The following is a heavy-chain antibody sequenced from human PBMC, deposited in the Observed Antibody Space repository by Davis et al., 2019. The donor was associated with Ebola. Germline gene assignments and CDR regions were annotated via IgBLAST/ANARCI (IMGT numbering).Heavy chain of an antibody. V-gene: IGHV5-10-1*01. Sequence: GESLKISCRCSGYSFNNYWISWVRQMPGKGLEWMGRIDPGDSNTNYSPSFQGHVTFSADKSISTAYLQWSSLKASDTAMYYCARRMMTFGGVTSKLEAFDIWGQGTMVTVSS. D-gene: IGHD3-16*01. CDR1: GYSFNNYW. CDR2: IDPGDSNT. J-gene: IGHJ3*02. CDR3: ARRMMTFGGVTSKLEAFDI.